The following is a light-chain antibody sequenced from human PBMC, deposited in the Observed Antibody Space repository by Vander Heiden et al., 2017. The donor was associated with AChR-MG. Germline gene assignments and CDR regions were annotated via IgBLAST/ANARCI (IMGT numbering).Light chain of an antibody. V-gene: IGKV2-29*03. Sequence: DTVMTQTPLSLSVTPGQPASISCKSGRSLLYSNGKTYLHWYLQRPGQSPQLLIYEVSSRFSGVPDRFSGSGSGTDFTLKISRVEAEDAGVYYCSRATYPPRTFGQGTKVEI. J-gene: IGKJ1*01. CDR2: EVS. CDR3: SRATYPPRT. CDR1: RSLLYSNGKTY.